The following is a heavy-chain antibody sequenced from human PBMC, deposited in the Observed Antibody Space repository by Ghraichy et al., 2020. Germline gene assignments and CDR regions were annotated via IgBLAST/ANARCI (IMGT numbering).Heavy chain of an antibody. CDR3: AKGRAGGVTWPAAF. J-gene: IGHJ4*02. V-gene: IGHV3-23*01. D-gene: IGHD3-16*01. CDR2: FGASDRGT. CDR1: GFTFTSFA. Sequence: GGSLRLSCAASGFTFTSFAMSWVRQAPGKGLEWVSGFGASDRGTYYADSVKGRFTISRDTSRNTLYLQMNSLRAEDTALYYCAKGRAGGVTWPAAFWGQGTPVTVSS.